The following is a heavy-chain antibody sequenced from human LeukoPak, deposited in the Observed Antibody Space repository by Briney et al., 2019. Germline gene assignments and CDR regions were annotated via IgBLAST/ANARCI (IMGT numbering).Heavy chain of an antibody. J-gene: IGHJ4*02. V-gene: IGHV1-2*02. Sequence: PNSGGTNYAQKFQGRVTMTRDTSISTAYMELSRLRSDDTAVYYCASGDYDILTGRPWGFDYWGQGTLVTVSS. CDR2: PNSGGT. D-gene: IGHD3-9*01. CDR3: ASGDYDILTGRPWGFDY.